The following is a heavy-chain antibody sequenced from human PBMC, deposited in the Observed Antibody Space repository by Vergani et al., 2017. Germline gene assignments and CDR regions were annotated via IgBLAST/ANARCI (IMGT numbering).Heavy chain of an antibody. J-gene: IGHJ4*02. D-gene: IGHD2-15*01. Sequence: QVQLQESGPGLVKPSGTLSLTCAVSGGSISSSNWWSWVRQPPGKGLEWIGVIYHSGSTNYNPSLKSRVTISVDKSKNKFSLKLSSVTAADTAVYYCAREGYCSGGSCYSFDYWGQGTLVTVSS. CDR1: GGSISSSNW. CDR2: IYHSGST. V-gene: IGHV4-4*02. CDR3: AREGYCSGGSCYSFDY.